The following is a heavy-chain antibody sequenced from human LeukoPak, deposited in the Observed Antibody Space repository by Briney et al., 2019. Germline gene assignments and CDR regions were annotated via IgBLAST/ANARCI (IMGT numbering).Heavy chain of an antibody. V-gene: IGHV4-61*08. CDR3: ARAINYGDNGADIFDI. CDR1: GGSISSGGYY. Sequence: PSETLSLTCTVSGGSISSGGYYWSWIRQPPGKGLEWIGYIYYSGSTNYNPSLKSRVTISMDTSKNQFSLKLSSVTAADTAVYYCARAINYGDNGADIFDIWGQGTMVTVSS. J-gene: IGHJ3*02. CDR2: IYYSGST. D-gene: IGHD4-23*01.